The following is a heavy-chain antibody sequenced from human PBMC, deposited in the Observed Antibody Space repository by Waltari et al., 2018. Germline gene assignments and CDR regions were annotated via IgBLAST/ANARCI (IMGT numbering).Heavy chain of an antibody. CDR1: GYTFTSYA. CDR3: ARPGSLAVAGLNYYGMDV. J-gene: IGHJ6*02. V-gene: IGHV1-3*01. CDR2: INSGNGNT. D-gene: IGHD6-19*01. Sequence: QVQLVQSGAEVKKPGASVKVSCKASGYTFTSYAMHWVRQAPGQRLEWMGWINSGNGNTKYSQKFQGRVTITRDTSASTAYMELSSLRSEDTAVYYCARPGSLAVAGLNYYGMDVWGQGTTVTVSS.